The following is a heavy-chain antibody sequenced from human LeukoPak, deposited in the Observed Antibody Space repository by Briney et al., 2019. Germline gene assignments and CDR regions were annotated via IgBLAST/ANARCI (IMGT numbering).Heavy chain of an antibody. D-gene: IGHD6-19*01. Sequence: QPGGSLRLSCAASGFTFGSYAVSWVRQAPGKGLEWVSGISGSGGGTYYADSGKGRFTISRDNSKNTVYLQMNSLSTEDTAVYHCAKTTTGYSSGRYPGWPVDYWGQGTLVTVSS. CDR3: AKTTTGYSSGRYPGWPVDY. J-gene: IGHJ4*02. CDR2: ISGSGGGT. V-gene: IGHV3-23*01. CDR1: GFTFGSYA.